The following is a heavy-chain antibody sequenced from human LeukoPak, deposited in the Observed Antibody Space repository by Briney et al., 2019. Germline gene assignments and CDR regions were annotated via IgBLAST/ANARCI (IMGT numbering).Heavy chain of an antibody. CDR3: APPPTPNRSNWYPALVY. Sequence: GGSLRLSCAASGFTFSSYAMSWVRQAPGKGLEWVSLIGGSGVTTFYAASVKGRFAISRDNSKNTLYLQMNSLRAEDTAVYYCAPPPTPNRSNWYPALVYWGQGTLVTVSS. CDR2: IGGSGVTT. J-gene: IGHJ4*02. D-gene: IGHD6-13*01. V-gene: IGHV3-23*01. CDR1: GFTFSSYA.